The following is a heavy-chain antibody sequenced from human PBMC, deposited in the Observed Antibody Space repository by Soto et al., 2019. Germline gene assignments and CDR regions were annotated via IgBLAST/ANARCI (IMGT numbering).Heavy chain of an antibody. D-gene: IGHD2-2*01. V-gene: IGHV3-33*01. J-gene: IGHJ4*02. CDR3: ARGVPNCSSSSCYFDF. Sequence: GGSLRLSCAASGFTFTNYGMHWVRQAPGKGLEWVAVIWYDGSNKYYADSVKGRFTISRDNAKNTLYLQMNSLRVEDTAVYYCARGVPNCSSSSCYFDFWGQGILVTVSS. CDR1: GFTFTNYG. CDR2: IWYDGSNK.